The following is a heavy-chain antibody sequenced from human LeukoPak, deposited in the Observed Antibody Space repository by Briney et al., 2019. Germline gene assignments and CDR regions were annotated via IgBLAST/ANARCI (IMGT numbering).Heavy chain of an antibody. V-gene: IGHV3-33*01. CDR2: IWFDGSNK. CDR1: GFTMKNFG. Sequence: GRSLRLSCEVSGFTMKNFGMHWVRQAPGKGLEWVAFIWFDGSNKYYADSVKGRFTISRDNSKNTLYLQMNSLRAEDTAVYYCASRGITGTTSYNYFDPWGQGTLVTVSS. D-gene: IGHD1-7*01. J-gene: IGHJ5*02. CDR3: ASRGITGTTSYNYFDP.